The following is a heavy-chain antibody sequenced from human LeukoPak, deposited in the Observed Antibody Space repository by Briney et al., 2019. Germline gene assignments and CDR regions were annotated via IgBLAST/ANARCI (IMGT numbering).Heavy chain of an antibody. Sequence: SETLSLTCAVYGGSFSGYYWSWIRQPPGKGLEWIGEINHSGSTNYNPSLKSRVTISVDTSKNQFSLKLSSVTAADTAVYYCARVGPVGAGYFDYWGQGTLVTVSS. J-gene: IGHJ4*02. CDR2: INHSGST. D-gene: IGHD3-10*01. V-gene: IGHV4-34*01. CDR1: GGSFSGYY. CDR3: ARVGPVGAGYFDY.